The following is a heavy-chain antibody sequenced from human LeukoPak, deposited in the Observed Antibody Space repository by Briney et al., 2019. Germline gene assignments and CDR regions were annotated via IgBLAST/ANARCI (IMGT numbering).Heavy chain of an antibody. D-gene: IGHD3-10*01. V-gene: IGHV4-39*07. J-gene: IGHJ5*02. CDR1: GGSISSSSYY. Sequence: SETLSLTCTVSGGSISSSSYYWGWIRQPPGKGLEWIGSIYYSGSTYYNPSLKSRVTMSVDTSKNQFSLKLSSVTAADTAVYYCARDRTYYYGSGSAINWFDPWGQGTLVTVSS. CDR2: IYYSGST. CDR3: ARDRTYYYGSGSAINWFDP.